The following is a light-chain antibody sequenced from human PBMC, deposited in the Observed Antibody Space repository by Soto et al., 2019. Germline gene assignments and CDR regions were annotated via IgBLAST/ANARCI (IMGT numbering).Light chain of an antibody. CDR1: QGVVRW. V-gene: IGKV1-5*01. CDR2: DAS. CDR3: QHYYGFSRT. J-gene: IGKJ1*01. Sequence: DIQMTQSPSTLSASVGDRVTITCRASQGVVRWLAWYQQKPGKAPKLLIYDASSLESGVPSRFSGSGAGTEFTITISSLQPDDFATYYCQHYYGFSRTFGQGTKVDIK.